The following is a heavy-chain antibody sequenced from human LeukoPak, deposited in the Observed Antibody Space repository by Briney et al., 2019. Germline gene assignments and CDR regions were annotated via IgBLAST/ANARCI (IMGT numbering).Heavy chain of an antibody. J-gene: IGHJ5*02. D-gene: IGHD6-19*01. Sequence: GGSLRLSCAASGFTFSRYAMHWVRQAPGKGLDWVAVISYDGSDKYYGDSVKGRFTISKDNPKNTLYLQMNSLRAEDRAVYYCARVVVAATLGNWFDPWGQGTLVTVSS. V-gene: IGHV3-30-3*01. CDR3: ARVVVAATLGNWFDP. CDR2: ISYDGSDK. CDR1: GFTFSRYA.